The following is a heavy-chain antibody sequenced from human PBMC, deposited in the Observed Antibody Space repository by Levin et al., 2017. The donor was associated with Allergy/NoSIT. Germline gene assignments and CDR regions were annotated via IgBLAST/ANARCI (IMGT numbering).Heavy chain of an antibody. V-gene: IGHV3-30*04. J-gene: IGHJ2*01. Sequence: GGSLRLSCAASGFTFSSYAMHWVRQAPGKGLEWVAVISYDGSNKYYADSVKGRFTISRDNSKNTLYLQMNSLRAEDTAVYYCARDCAGPTRNSIAVAEVYWYFDLWGRGTLVTVSS. D-gene: IGHD6-19*01. CDR3: ARDCAGPTRNSIAVAEVYWYFDL. CDR2: ISYDGSNK. CDR1: GFTFSSYA.